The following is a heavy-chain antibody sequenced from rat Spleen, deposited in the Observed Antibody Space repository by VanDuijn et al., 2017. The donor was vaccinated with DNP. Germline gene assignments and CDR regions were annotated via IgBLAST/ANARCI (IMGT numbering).Heavy chain of an antibody. V-gene: IGHV4-2*01. CDR1: GFNFNNYW. CDR2: INKDSRTI. J-gene: IGHJ2*01. CDR3: AKGPNYGGWSDYFDY. D-gene: IGHD1-11*01. Sequence: EVKLVESGGGLVQPGRSLQLSCAASGFNFNNYWMGWVRQAPGKGLEWIGEINKDSRTIKYAPSLKDKFTISRDNAQNTLYLQMNKLGSEDTAIYYCAKGPNYGGWSDYFDYWGQGVMVTVSS.